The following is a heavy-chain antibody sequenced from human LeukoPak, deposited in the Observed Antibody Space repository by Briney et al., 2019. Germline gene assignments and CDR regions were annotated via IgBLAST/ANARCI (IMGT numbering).Heavy chain of an antibody. D-gene: IGHD3-22*01. V-gene: IGHV1-2*06. Sequence: ASVTVSFTASGYTFTVYYMHWVRQAPGQGLEWMGRINPNSGGTNYAQKFQGRVTMTRDTSISTAYMELSRLRSDDTAVYYCARDLGEDYDSSGYRDYWGQGTLVTVSS. CDR1: GYTFTVYY. CDR2: INPNSGGT. J-gene: IGHJ4*02. CDR3: ARDLGEDYDSSGYRDY.